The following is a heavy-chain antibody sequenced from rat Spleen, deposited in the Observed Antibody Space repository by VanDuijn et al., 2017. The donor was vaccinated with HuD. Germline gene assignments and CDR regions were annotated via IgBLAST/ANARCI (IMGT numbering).Heavy chain of an antibody. CDR1: GFIFSDYN. CDR2: ISYDGRHT. J-gene: IGHJ3*01. Sequence: EVQLVESDGGLVQPGRSMKLSCAASGFIFSDYNMAWVRQAPKKGLGWVATISYDGRHTYYRDSVKGRFTISRDNAKSTLYLQMDSLRSEDTATYYCARHLAYWGQGTLVTVSS. CDR3: ARHLAY. V-gene: IGHV5-7*01.